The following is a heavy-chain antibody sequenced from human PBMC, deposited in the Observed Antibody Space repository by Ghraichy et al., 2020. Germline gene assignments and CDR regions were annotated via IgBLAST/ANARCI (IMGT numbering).Heavy chain of an antibody. CDR3: ARWRGEGRGPTAFDY. Sequence: GGSLRLSCVASGFTFTNSWMHWVRQAPGKGLVWVSRIDNDGISTSYADSVEGRFTISRDNAKNTVYLQMNSLRAEDTTVYFCARWRGEGRGPTAFDYWGQGTLVTVSS. CDR1: GFTFTNSW. J-gene: IGHJ4*02. D-gene: IGHD5-18*01. CDR2: IDNDGIST. V-gene: IGHV3-74*01.